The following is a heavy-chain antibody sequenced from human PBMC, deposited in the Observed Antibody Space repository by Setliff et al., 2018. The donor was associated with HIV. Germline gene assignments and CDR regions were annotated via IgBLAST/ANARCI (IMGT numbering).Heavy chain of an antibody. J-gene: IGHJ4*02. D-gene: IGHD6-19*01. V-gene: IGHV4-4*02. CDR3: AGGSALSGQSD. CDR1: GASISDTIW. Sequence: PSETLSLTCTVSGASISDTIWWSWVRQSPKKGLEWIGEMYHSGTTRYNPSLESRVTLSLDKSRNQFTLKMTSVTAADTALYYCAGGSALSGQSDWGQGTLVTVSS. CDR2: MYHSGTT.